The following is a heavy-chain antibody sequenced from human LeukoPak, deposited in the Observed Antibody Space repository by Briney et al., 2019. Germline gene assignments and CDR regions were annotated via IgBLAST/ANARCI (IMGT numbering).Heavy chain of an antibody. CDR3: ARYVDRGWFDP. Sequence: GGSLKLSCVASGFSFSTYWMSWVRQAPGKGLEWVANIKQDGSEKYYVDSVKGRFTISRDNAKNSVYLQMNRLRVEDTAVYYCARYVDRGWFDPWGQGTLVTVSS. V-gene: IGHV3-7*01. J-gene: IGHJ5*02. CDR2: IKQDGSEK. D-gene: IGHD5-12*01. CDR1: GFSFSTYW.